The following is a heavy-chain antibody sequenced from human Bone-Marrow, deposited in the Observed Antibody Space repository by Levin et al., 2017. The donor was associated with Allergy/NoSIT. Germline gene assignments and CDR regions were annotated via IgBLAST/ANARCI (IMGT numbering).Heavy chain of an antibody. D-gene: IGHD6-6*01. J-gene: IGHJ4*02. CDR3: AKYRTPARTPFDY. V-gene: IGHV3-23*01. CDR1: GFTFSSYA. Sequence: QSGGSLRLSCAASGFTFSSYAMSWVRQAPGKGLEWVSSLSGGGGTTYYADSVKGRFTISRDNFKDTLYLQMSSLRADDTAVYYCAKYRTPARTPFDYWGQGTLVTVSS. CDR2: LSGGGGTT.